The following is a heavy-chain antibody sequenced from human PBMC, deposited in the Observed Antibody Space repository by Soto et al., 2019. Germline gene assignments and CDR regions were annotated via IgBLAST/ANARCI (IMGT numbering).Heavy chain of an antibody. D-gene: IGHD6-6*01. J-gene: IGHJ6*02. CDR1: GFTFSTYA. V-gene: IGHV3-23*01. CDR2: ISGSGGST. CDR3: AKPPSSSRHYYYAMDV. Sequence: GGSLRLSCAASGFTFSTYAMTWVRQAPGKGLEWVSAISGSGGSTYDADSVKGRFTISRDNSKNTLYLQMNSLRAEDTAVYYCAKPPSSSRHYYYAMDVWGQGTTVTVSS.